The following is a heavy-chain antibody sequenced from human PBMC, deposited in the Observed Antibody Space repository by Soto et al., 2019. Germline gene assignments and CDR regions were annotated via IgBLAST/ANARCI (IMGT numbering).Heavy chain of an antibody. J-gene: IGHJ6*02. D-gene: IGHD2-21*01. Sequence: QVQLQESGPGLVKPSQTLSLTCTVSGDSISSGGYYWSWIRQHPGKGLEWIGYIYYSGSTYYNPSLKGRVTISVDTSKNQLSLKLSSVTAADTAVYYCAASCVGCGGFNYYGMDVWGQGTTVTVSS. CDR1: GDSISSGGYY. V-gene: IGHV4-31*03. CDR3: AASCVGCGGFNYYGMDV. CDR2: IYYSGST.